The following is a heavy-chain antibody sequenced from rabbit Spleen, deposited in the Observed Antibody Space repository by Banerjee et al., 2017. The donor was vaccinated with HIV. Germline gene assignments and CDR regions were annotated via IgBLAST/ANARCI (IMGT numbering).Heavy chain of an antibody. CDR3: ARDLVAAIGWNFNL. J-gene: IGHJ4*01. D-gene: IGHD5-1*01. Sequence: QSLEESGGGLVQPEGSLALTCKASGFSFSSSDYICWVRQAPGKGLEWISCIEGGSSGFTYFASWAKGRFTISKTSSTTVTLQMTSLTAADTATYFCARDLVAAIGWNFNLWGPGTLVTVS. CDR1: GFSFSSSDY. CDR2: IEGGSSGFT. V-gene: IGHV1S40*01.